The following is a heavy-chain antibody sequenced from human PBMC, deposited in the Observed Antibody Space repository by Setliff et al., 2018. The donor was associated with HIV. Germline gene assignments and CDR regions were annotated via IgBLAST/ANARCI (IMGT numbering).Heavy chain of an antibody. D-gene: IGHD2-21*02. CDR1: GGSIASSTYY. CDR2: VHYTGNT. J-gene: IGHJ4*02. V-gene: IGHV4-39*02. CDR3: AREGDGIDF. Sequence: SETLSLTCTVSGGSIASSTYYWGWIRQPPGKGLEWIGTVHYTGNTYHNPSLKSRVTISVEVSKNQISLKLTAATAADSAVYYCAREGDGIDFWGQGTLVTVSS.